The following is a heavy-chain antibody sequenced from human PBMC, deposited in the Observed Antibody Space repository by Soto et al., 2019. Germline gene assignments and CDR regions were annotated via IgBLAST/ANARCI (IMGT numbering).Heavy chain of an antibody. D-gene: IGHD6-19*01. Sequence: ASVKVSCKASGYTFTSYFISWVRQAPGQGLEWMGWISAYNGNTNYAQKLQGRVTMTTDTSTSTAYMELRSLRSDDTAVYYCARRRQWLVAGYFDYWGQGTLVTVSS. J-gene: IGHJ4*02. CDR2: ISAYNGNT. CDR1: GYTFTSYF. CDR3: ARRRQWLVAGYFDY. V-gene: IGHV1-18*01.